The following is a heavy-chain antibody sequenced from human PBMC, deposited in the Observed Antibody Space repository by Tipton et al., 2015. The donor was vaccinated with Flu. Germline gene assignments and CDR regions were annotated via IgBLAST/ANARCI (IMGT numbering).Heavy chain of an antibody. CDR1: GGSISSYY. Sequence: TLFLTCTVSGGSISSYYWSWIRQPPGKGLEWIGYIYYSGSTNYNPSLKSRVTISVDTSKNQFSLKLSSVTAADTAVYYCARDRSYSGYDYWGQGTLVTVSS. V-gene: IGHV4-59*01. CDR2: IYYSGST. D-gene: IGHD5-12*01. J-gene: IGHJ4*02. CDR3: ARDRSYSGYDY.